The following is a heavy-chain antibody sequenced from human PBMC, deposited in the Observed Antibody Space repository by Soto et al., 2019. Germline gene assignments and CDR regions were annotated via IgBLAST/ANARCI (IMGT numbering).Heavy chain of an antibody. Sequence: SETLSLTCAVYGGSFSGYYWTWIRQPPVTGLEFIGEINHILSTNYNPSLKSRFTISLCTSKNHFSLKLTSVTAADTAVYYCAREKITGIFDYWGQGTLVTVSS. J-gene: IGHJ4*02. CDR3: AREKITGIFDY. CDR2: INHILST. CDR1: GGSFSGYY. D-gene: IGHD1-1*01. V-gene: IGHV4-34*01.